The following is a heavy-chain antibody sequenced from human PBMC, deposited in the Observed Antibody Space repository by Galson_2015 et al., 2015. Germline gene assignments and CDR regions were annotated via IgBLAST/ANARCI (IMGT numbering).Heavy chain of an antibody. CDR1: GFTFSSYG. D-gene: IGHD3-10*01. Sequence: SLRLSCAASGFTFSSYGMHWVRQAPGKGLEWVAVIWYDGSNKYYADSVKGRFTISRDNSKDTLYLQMNSLRAEDTAVYYCARAPGRYWGQGTLVTVSS. CDR3: ARAPGRY. V-gene: IGHV3-33*01. J-gene: IGHJ4*02. CDR2: IWYDGSNK.